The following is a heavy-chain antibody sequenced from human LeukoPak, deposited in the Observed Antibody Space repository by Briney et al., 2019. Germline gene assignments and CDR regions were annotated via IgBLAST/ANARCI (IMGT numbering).Heavy chain of an antibody. Sequence: ASVTVSCTASGGTFSSYAISWVRQAPGQGLEWMGRIIPILGIANYAQKFQGRVTITADKSTSTAYMELSSLRSEDTAVYYCAVGYCTNGVCKRKYYFDYWGQGTLVTVSS. V-gene: IGHV1-69*04. CDR3: AVGYCTNGVCKRKYYFDY. D-gene: IGHD2-8*01. CDR1: GGTFSSYA. CDR2: IIPILGIA. J-gene: IGHJ4*02.